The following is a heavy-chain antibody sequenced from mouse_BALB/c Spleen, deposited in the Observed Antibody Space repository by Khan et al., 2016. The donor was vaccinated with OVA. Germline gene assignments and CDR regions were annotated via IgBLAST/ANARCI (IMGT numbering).Heavy chain of an antibody. V-gene: IGHV5-6*01. CDR3: TSLACYCNSGGFAY. CDR1: GFTFSTYG. D-gene: IGHD1-3*01. Sequence: EVKLVESGGDLVKPGGSLKLSCAASGFTFSTYGMSWVRQTPDKRLEWVAAISSGGSYTYYPDSVKGRFTIPRDNAKNTLYLQMSSLKSEDTATDYCTSLACYCNSGGFAYWGQGTLVTVSA. CDR2: ISSGGSYT. J-gene: IGHJ3*01.